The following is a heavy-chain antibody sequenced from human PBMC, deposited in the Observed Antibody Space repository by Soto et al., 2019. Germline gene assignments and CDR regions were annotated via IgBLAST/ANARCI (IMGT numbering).Heavy chain of an antibody. CDR1: GGSISSGDYC. CDR3: ARDIVVVPAANYYYGMDV. V-gene: IGHV4-30-4*01. J-gene: IGHJ6*02. Sequence: SETLSLTGTVSGGSISSGDYCWSWIRQPPGKGLEWIGYIYYSGSTYYNPSLKIRVTISVDTSKNQFSLKLSSVTAADTAVYYCARDIVVVPAANYYYGMDVWGQGTTVTSP. CDR2: IYYSGST. D-gene: IGHD2-2*01.